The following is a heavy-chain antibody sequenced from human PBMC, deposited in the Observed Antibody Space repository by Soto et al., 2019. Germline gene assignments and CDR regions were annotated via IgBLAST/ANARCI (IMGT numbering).Heavy chain of an antibody. CDR1: GFSLSNARMG. D-gene: IGHD3-9*01. CDR2: IFSNDEK. Sequence: QVTLKESGPVLVKPTETLTLTCTVSGFSLSNARMGVSWIRQPPGKALEWLAHIFSNDEKSYSTSLKSRLTISKDTSKSQVVPTMTNMDRVDTATYYCARINDILTAFDYWGQGTLVTVSS. CDR3: ARINDILTAFDY. J-gene: IGHJ4*02. V-gene: IGHV2-26*01.